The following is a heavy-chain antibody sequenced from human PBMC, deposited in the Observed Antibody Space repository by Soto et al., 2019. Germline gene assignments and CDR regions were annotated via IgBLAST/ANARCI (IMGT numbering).Heavy chain of an antibody. CDR3: ARVRYTQGANYYFDF. J-gene: IGHJ4*02. Sequence: EVQLVESGGGLVQPGESLRLSCAASGFTFSSYSINWVRQAPGKGLEWVSSISSSSNYIYYADSLKGRFTISRDNAKNSLDLQMNSLRAEDTAVYFCARVRYTQGANYYFDFWGQGTLVTVSS. D-gene: IGHD5-18*01. CDR2: ISSSSNYI. V-gene: IGHV3-21*01. CDR1: GFTFSSYS.